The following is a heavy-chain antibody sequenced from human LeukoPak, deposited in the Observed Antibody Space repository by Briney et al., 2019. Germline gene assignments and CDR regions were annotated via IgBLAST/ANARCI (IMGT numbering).Heavy chain of an antibody. CDR1: GGSISSSSYY. CDR3: ARTYTINRRTKGIAGTDY. CDR2: IYYSGST. Sequence: PSETLSLTCTVSGGSISSSSYYWGWIRQPPGKGLEWIGSIYYSGSTYYNPSLKSRVTISVDTSKNQFSLKLSSVTAADTAVYYCARTYTINRRTKGIAGTDYWGQGTLVTVSS. D-gene: IGHD6-13*01. J-gene: IGHJ4*02. V-gene: IGHV4-39*07.